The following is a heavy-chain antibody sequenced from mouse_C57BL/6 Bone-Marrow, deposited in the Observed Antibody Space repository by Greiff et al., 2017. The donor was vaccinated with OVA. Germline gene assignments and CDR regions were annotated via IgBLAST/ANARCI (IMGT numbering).Heavy chain of an antibody. Sequence: EVQLVESGGGLVQPGGSLKLSCAASGFTFSDYYMYWVRQTPEKRLEWVAYISNGGGSTYYPDTVKGRFTISRDNAKNTLYLQMSRLKSEDTAMYYCARQNSNYSPWFAYWGQGTLVTVSA. CDR2: ISNGGGST. CDR3: ARQNSNYSPWFAY. D-gene: IGHD2-5*01. V-gene: IGHV5-12*01. CDR1: GFTFSDYY. J-gene: IGHJ3*01.